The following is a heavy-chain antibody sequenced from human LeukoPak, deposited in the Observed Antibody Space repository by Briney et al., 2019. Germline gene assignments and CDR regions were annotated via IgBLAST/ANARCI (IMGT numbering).Heavy chain of an antibody. CDR1: GLTFDDYA. J-gene: IGHJ4*02. D-gene: IGHD3-9*01. V-gene: IGHV3-43*02. Sequence: PGGSLRLSCAASGLTFDDYAMHWVRQAPGKGLEWVSLISADGGKTYYADSVKGRFTISRDDSKTSLYLQMNSLRTEDTALYYCAQDIGDFDVLTAYYGFDHWGPGTLVTVSS. CDR3: AQDIGDFDVLTAYYGFDH. CDR2: ISADGGKT.